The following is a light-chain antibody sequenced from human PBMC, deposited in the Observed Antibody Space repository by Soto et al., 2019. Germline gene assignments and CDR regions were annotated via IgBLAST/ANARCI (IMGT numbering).Light chain of an antibody. CDR2: AAS. Sequence: DIQMTQSPTSLSASVGDRVTITCRASQDIRNFVAWYQQKPGKAPKLLIYAASTLQSGVPSRFSGSGSGKAFTLAINSLQPEDVATYSCQKYSSVPVFGPGTKVEIK. CDR3: QKYSSVPV. J-gene: IGKJ3*01. CDR1: QDIRNF. V-gene: IGKV1-27*01.